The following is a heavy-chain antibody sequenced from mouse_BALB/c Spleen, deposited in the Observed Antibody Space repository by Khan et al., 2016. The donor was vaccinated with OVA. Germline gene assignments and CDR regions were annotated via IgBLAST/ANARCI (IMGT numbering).Heavy chain of an antibody. CDR2: ISPGSGDT. J-gene: IGHJ3*01. D-gene: IGHD1-2*01. CDR3: ARRNYYGYTFAY. Sequence: QVQLKQSGAELARPGASVKLSCKASGYTFTDYYINWVKQRTGQGLEWIGEISPGSGDTYYNEKFKGKATLTADKSSSTAYMQLSSLTSEASAVYCCARRNYYGYTFAYWGQGTLVTGSA. V-gene: IGHV1-77*01. CDR1: GYTFTDYY.